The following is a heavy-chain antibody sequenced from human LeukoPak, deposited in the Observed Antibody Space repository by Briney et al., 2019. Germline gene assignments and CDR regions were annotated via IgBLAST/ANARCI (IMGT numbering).Heavy chain of an antibody. CDR2: INHSGST. V-gene: IGHV4-34*01. Sequence: PSETLSLTCAVYGGSFSGYYWSWIRQLPGKWLEWIGEINHSGSTNYHPSLKSRVTISVDTSKNQFSLKLSSVTAADTAVYYCARYVVVVVAPTEGGYYFDYWGQGTLVTVSS. CDR1: GGSFSGYY. J-gene: IGHJ4*02. CDR3: ARYVVVVVAPTEGGYYFDY. D-gene: IGHD2-15*01.